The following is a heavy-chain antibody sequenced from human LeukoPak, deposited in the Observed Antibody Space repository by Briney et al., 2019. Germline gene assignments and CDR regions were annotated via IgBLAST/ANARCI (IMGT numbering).Heavy chain of an antibody. Sequence: ASVKVSCKASGGTFSSYAISWVRQAPGQGLEWMGGIISIFGTANYAQKFQGRVTITADKSTSTAYMELSSLRSEDTAVYYCARAEEDIVVVPAAIRGQPGMDVWGKETTVTVSS. CDR2: IISIFGTA. CDR3: ARAEEDIVVVPAAIRGQPGMDV. CDR1: GGTFSSYA. D-gene: IGHD2-2*02. J-gene: IGHJ6*04. V-gene: IGHV1-69*06.